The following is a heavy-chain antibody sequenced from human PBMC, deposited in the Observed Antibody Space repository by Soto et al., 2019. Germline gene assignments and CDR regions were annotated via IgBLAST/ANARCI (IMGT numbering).Heavy chain of an antibody. D-gene: IGHD6-13*01. CDR3: ARGWSRWDY. CDR2: ISYDGSNQ. Sequence: EGSLRLSCAASGFTYSSYAMHWVRQAPGKGLECVAVISYDGSNQYYADSVKGRFTISRDNSKNTLYLQMNSLRAEDTAVYYCARGWSRWDYWGQGTLVIVSS. V-gene: IGHV3-30-3*01. CDR1: GFTYSSYA. J-gene: IGHJ4*02.